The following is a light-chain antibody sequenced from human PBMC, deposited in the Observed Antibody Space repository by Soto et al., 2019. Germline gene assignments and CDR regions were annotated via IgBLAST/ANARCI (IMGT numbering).Light chain of an antibody. V-gene: IGLV6-57*04. J-gene: IGLJ2*01. CDR1: SGSIASNY. CDR3: QSYDSSNPVV. CDR2: EDN. Sequence: NFMLTQPHSVSESPGKTVTISCTRSSGSIASNYVQWYKQRPASAPTTVIYEDNQRPSGVPDLFSGSIDSSSNSASLTISGLKTADEADYYCQSYDSSNPVVFGGGTKLTVL.